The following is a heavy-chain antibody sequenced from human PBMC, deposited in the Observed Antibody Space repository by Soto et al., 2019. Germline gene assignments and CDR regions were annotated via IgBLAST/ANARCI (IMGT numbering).Heavy chain of an antibody. V-gene: IGHV1-46*01. Sequence: QVHLVQSGAEVKKPGASVKVSCKASGYTFISYYMHWVRQAPGQGLQWMGIINPSGSITTYAQKFQGRVSMTMDTSTSTVYMELSSLTSDDTAVYYCASPIGGSYNAFDIWGQGTMVTVSS. D-gene: IGHD1-26*01. J-gene: IGHJ3*02. CDR3: ASPIGGSYNAFDI. CDR2: INPSGSIT. CDR1: GYTFISYY.